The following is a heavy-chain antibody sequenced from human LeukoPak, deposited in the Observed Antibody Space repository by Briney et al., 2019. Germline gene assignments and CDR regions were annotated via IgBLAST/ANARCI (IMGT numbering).Heavy chain of an antibody. Sequence: SETLSLTCTVSGGSISSYYWSWIRQPPGKGLEWIGYIYYSGSTNYNPSLKSRVTISVDTSKNQFSLKLSSVTAADTAVYYCARDRSSSSWYMGREAFDIWGQGTMVTVSS. CDR1: GGSISSYY. D-gene: IGHD6-13*01. CDR3: ARDRSSSSWYMGREAFDI. J-gene: IGHJ3*02. CDR2: IYYSGST. V-gene: IGHV4-59*01.